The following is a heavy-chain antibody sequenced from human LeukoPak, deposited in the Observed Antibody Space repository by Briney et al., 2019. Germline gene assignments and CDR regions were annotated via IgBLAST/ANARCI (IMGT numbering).Heavy chain of an antibody. CDR2: IYTSGST. Sequence: SETLSLTCTVSGGSISSYYWSWIRQPAGKGLEWIGRIYTSGSTNYNPSLKSRVTMSVDTSKNQFSLKLSSVTAADTAVYYCARGLPASTVTSANYYGMDVWGRGTTVTVSS. J-gene: IGHJ6*02. V-gene: IGHV4-4*07. CDR1: GGSISSYY. CDR3: ARGLPASTVTSANYYGMDV. D-gene: IGHD4-17*01.